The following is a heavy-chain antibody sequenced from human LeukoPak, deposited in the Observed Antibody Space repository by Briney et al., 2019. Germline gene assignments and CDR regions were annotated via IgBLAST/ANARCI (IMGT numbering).Heavy chain of an antibody. CDR3: AKGGPEASAGLSWFDP. CDR1: GGSISSSNW. D-gene: IGHD1-14*01. J-gene: IGHJ5*02. Sequence: SGTLSLTCAVSGGSISSSNWWSWVRQPPGKGLEWIGEIYHSGSTNYNPSLKSRVTISVDTSKNQFSLKLSSVTAADTAVYYCAKGGPEASAGLSWFDPWGQGTLVTVSS. CDR2: IYHSGST. V-gene: IGHV4-4*02.